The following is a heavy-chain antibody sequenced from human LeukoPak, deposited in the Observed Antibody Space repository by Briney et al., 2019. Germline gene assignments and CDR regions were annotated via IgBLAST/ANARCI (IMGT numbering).Heavy chain of an antibody. CDR2: FSSNNIYT. CDR3: ARVMTEYGSDIPRAAYHLDS. CDR1: GFTFSDYF. Sequence: PGGSLRLSCAASGFTFSDYFLSWIRQAPGKGLQWVSYFSSNNIYTNYADSVKGRFTISRDNAKNSLFLQMNSLRAEDTAIYYCARVMTEYGSDIPRAAYHLDSWGQGILVTVSS. D-gene: IGHD3-10*01. J-gene: IGHJ4*02. V-gene: IGHV3-11*05.